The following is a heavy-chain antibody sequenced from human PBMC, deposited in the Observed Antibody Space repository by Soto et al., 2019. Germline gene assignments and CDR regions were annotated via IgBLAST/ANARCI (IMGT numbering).Heavy chain of an antibody. CDR1: AGSISSGGYD. D-gene: IGHD5-12*01. CDR2: SYYTGIS. J-gene: IGHJ4*02. Sequence: SETLSLTCTLAAGSISSGGYDCRWILQHPGKGLEWVGYSYYTGISYYNPSLKTRVTISVDASKNQLSLSLASVTAADTAVYYCARDFRGYSRYDYLDYWGQGIPVTVSS. CDR3: ARDFRGYSRYDYLDY. V-gene: IGHV4-31*03.